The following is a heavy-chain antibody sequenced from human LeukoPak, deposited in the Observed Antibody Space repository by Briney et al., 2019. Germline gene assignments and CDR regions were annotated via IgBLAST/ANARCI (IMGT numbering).Heavy chain of an antibody. J-gene: IGHJ4*02. CDR1: GGSFSGYY. D-gene: IGHD4-11*01. CDR2: INHSGST. CDR3: ARARGTSVWEYYFDC. Sequence: PSETLSLTYAVYGGSFSGYYWSWIRQPPGKGLEWGGVINHSGSTNYNPSLKSRVTISVDTSKNQFSLKLSSVTAADTAVYYCARARGTSVWEYYFDCWGQGTLVTVSS. V-gene: IGHV4-34*01.